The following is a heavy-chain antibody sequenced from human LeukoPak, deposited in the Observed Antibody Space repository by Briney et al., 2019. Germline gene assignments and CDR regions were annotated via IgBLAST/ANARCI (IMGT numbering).Heavy chain of an antibody. CDR2: INHSGGT. CDR3: ARVTGYMIEDYFDY. J-gene: IGHJ4*02. CDR1: GGSFSGYY. D-gene: IGHD3-22*01. Sequence: SETLSLTCAVYGGSFSGYYWSWIRQPPGKGLEWIGEINHSGGTNYNPSLKSRVTISVETSKNQFSLMLSSVTAADTAVYYCARVTGYMIEDYFDYWGQGTLVTVSS. V-gene: IGHV4-34*01.